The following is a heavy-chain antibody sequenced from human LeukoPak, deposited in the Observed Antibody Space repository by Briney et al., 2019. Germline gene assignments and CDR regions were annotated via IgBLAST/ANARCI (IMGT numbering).Heavy chain of an antibody. CDR1: GGSISSSNW. D-gene: IGHD1-26*01. Sequence: PSGTLSLTCAVSGGSISSSNWWSWVRQPPGKGLEWIGEIYHSGSTNYNPSLKSRVTISVDKSKNQFSLKLSSVTAADTAVYYCARAGSGSYHDLDYWGQGTLVTVSS. J-gene: IGHJ4*02. CDR2: IYHSGST. CDR3: ARAGSGSYHDLDY. V-gene: IGHV4-4*02.